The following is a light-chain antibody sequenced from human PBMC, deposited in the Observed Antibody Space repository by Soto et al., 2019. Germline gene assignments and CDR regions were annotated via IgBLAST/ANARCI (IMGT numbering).Light chain of an antibody. CDR1: RSITIW. CDR2: GAS. Sequence: DIQITQSPSTLSASVGDRVTITCRASRSITIWLAWYQQKPGKAPKLLIYGASSLESGVPSRFSGSGSGTEFTLTISSLQPDDFATYYCQQYNSYWTFGRGTKVDIK. CDR3: QQYNSYWT. J-gene: IGKJ1*01. V-gene: IGKV1-5*01.